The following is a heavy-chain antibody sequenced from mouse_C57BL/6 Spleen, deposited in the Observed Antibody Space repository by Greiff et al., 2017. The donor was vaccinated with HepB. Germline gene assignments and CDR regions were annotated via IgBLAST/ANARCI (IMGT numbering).Heavy chain of an antibody. D-gene: IGHD2-4*01. V-gene: IGHV1-69*01. CDR1: GYTFTSYW. J-gene: IGHJ2*01. CDR2: IDPSDSYT. CDR3: ARSYDYGA. Sequence: QVQLQQPGAELVMPGASVKLSCKASGYTFTSYWMHWVKQRPGQGLEWIGEIDPSDSYTNYNQKFKGKSTLTVDKSSSTAYMELRSLTSEDSAVYYCARSYDYGAWGQGTTLTVSS.